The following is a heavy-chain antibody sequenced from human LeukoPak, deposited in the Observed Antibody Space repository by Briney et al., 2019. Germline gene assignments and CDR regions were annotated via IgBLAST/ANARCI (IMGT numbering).Heavy chain of an antibody. Sequence: LRLSCAASGFTFSSYAMSWVRQPPGKGLEWIGEINHSGSTNYNPSLKSRVTISVDTSKNQFSLKLSSVTAADTAVYYCASGLGYCSGGSCYSSFTYDYWGQGTLVTVSS. D-gene: IGHD2-15*01. CDR1: GFTFSSYA. CDR2: INHSGST. CDR3: ASGLGYCSGGSCYSSFTYDY. J-gene: IGHJ4*02. V-gene: IGHV4-34*01.